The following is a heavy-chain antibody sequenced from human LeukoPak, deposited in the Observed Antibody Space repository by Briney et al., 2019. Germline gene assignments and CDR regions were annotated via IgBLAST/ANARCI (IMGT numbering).Heavy chain of an antibody. J-gene: IGHJ4*02. D-gene: IGHD3-10*01. V-gene: IGHV3-53*01. Sequence: SGGSLRLSCAASGFTVSSNYMSWVRQAPGKGLEWVSVIYSGGSTYYADSVKGRFTISRDNSKNTLYLQMNSLRAEDTAVYYCAGEGLWFGESGEGGFDYWGQGTLVTVSS. CDR2: IYSGGST. CDR3: AGEGLWFGESGEGGFDY. CDR1: GFTVSSNY.